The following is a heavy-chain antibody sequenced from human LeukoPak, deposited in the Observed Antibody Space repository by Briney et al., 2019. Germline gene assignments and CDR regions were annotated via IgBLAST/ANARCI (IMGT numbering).Heavy chain of an antibody. CDR1: GGTFSSYA. D-gene: IGHD2-15*01. V-gene: IGHV1-69*01. CDR3: ARVGRAYFDY. J-gene: IGHJ4*02. CDR2: IIPIFGTA. Sequence: GASVKVSCXASGGTFSSYAISWVRQAPGQGLEWMGGIIPIFGTANYAQKFQGRVTITADESTSTAYMELSSLRSEDTAVYYCARVGRAYFDYWGQGTLVTVSS.